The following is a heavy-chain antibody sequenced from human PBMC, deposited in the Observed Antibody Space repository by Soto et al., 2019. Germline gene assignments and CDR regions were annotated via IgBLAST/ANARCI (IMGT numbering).Heavy chain of an antibody. CDR1: GGSIRNYY. J-gene: IGHJ4*02. Sequence: QVQLQESGPGLVKPSETLSLTCTVSGGSIRNYYWSWIRQPPGKGLEWIGSVYESGVTNYNPSLESRVIISIDTSKSQFSLKLTSVTAADTAVYYCASDRFFDYWGQGTLVTVSS. CDR3: ASDRFFDY. D-gene: IGHD3-16*01. CDR2: VYESGVT. V-gene: IGHV4-59*01.